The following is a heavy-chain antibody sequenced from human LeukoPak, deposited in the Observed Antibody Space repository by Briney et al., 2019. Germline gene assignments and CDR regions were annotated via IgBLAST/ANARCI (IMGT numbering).Heavy chain of an antibody. CDR1: GLTFSSYW. Sequence: PGGSLRLXCAVSGLTFSSYWMSWVRQAPGKGLEWVANINQDGSGKYYADSLKGRFTISRDNAKNSLYLQVNGLRAEDTAVYYCARDLKYRPHYWGQGTLVTVSS. V-gene: IGHV3-7*01. J-gene: IGHJ4*02. CDR3: ARDLKYRPHY. D-gene: IGHD2-2*01. CDR2: INQDGSGK.